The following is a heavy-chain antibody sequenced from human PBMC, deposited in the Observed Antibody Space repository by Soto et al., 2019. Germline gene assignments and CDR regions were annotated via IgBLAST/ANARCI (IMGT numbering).Heavy chain of an antibody. Sequence: GSLRLSCAASGFSFSSYAMTWVRQAPGKGLEWVSAISGSGGSTYYADSVKGRFTISRDNSKNALYLQMNSLRAEDTAVYYCAKDHDYYDTSGYFYFPITYFDYWGPGTLVPVSS. CDR3: AKDHDYYDTSGYFYFPITYFDY. CDR1: GFSFSSYA. D-gene: IGHD3-22*01. V-gene: IGHV3-23*01. J-gene: IGHJ4*02. CDR2: ISGSGGST.